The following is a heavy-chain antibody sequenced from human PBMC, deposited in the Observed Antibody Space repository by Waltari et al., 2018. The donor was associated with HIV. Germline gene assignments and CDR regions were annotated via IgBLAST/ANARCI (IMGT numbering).Heavy chain of an antibody. CDR2: ISYDGSNK. Sequence: QVQLVESGGGVVQPGRSLRLSCAASGFTFSSYAMHWVRQAPGKGLEWVAVISYDGSNKYYADSVKGRFTISRDNSKNTLYLQMNSLRAEDTAVYYCARDPYAYWGQGTLVTVSS. D-gene: IGHD3-16*01. J-gene: IGHJ4*02. CDR3: ARDPYAY. V-gene: IGHV3-30*01. CDR1: GFTFSSYA.